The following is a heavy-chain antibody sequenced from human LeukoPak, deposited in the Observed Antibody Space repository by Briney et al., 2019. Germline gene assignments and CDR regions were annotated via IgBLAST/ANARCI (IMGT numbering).Heavy chain of an antibody. CDR2: ISSSSTNI. CDR3: ASGSRRFDY. CDR1: GFTFSSYS. V-gene: IGHV3-48*01. D-gene: IGHD5-12*01. J-gene: IGHJ4*02. Sequence: GGSLRLSCAASGFTFSSYSMNWVRQAPGKGLEWVSYISSSSTNIYYADSVKGRYTISRDNAKNSLCLQMNSLRAEDTAVYYCASGSRRFDYWGQGTLVTVSS.